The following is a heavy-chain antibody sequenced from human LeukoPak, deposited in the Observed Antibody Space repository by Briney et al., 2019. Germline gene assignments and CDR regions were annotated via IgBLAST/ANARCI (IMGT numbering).Heavy chain of an antibody. V-gene: IGHV1-69*05. D-gene: IGHD3-22*01. CDR3: ASSYVSYYDSSGYEVPIDY. Sequence: SVKVSCKASGGTFSSYAISWVRQAPGQGLEWMGRIIPIFGTANYAQKFQGRVTITTDESTSTAYMELSSLRSEDTAVYYCASSYVSYYDSSGYEVPIDYWGQGTLATVSS. CDR2: IIPIFGTA. J-gene: IGHJ4*02. CDR1: GGTFSSYA.